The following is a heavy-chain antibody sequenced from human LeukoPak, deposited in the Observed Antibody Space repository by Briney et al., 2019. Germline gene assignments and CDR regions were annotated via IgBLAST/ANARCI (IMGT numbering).Heavy chain of an antibody. V-gene: IGHV4-59*01. J-gene: IGHJ3*02. CDR2: IYYSGST. CDR3: ARDLYYDSSGYYYEPAFDI. D-gene: IGHD3-22*01. CDR1: GGSISSYY. Sequence: PSETLSLTCTVSGGSISSYYWSWIRQPPGKGLEWIGYIYYSGSTNYSPSLKSRVTISVDTSKNQFSLKLSSVTAADTAVYYCARDLYYDSSGYYYEPAFDIWGQGTMVTVSS.